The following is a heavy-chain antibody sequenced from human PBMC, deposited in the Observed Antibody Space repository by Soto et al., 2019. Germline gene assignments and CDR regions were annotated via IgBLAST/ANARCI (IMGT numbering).Heavy chain of an antibody. J-gene: IGHJ4*02. CDR3: AILAYSSRGCQFVDY. V-gene: IGHV4-31*03. CDR2: IYYSGDT. D-gene: IGHD6-25*01. Sequence: QVQLQESGPGLVEPSQTLSLTCNVSGDSISSGGYHWSWIRQHPGKGLEWIVYIYYSGDTYYNPSLKSRVVISVQPSKKQYSLNLSSANAADTAVYYCAILAYSSRGCQFVDYWGQGVLVIVSS. CDR1: GDSISSGGYH.